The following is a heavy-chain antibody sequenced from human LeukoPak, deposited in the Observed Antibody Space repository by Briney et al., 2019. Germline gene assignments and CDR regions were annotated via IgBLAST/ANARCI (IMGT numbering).Heavy chain of an antibody. J-gene: IGHJ5*02. D-gene: IGHD4-17*01. CDR2: TSSSSSYI. V-gene: IGHV3-21*01. CDR1: GFTFSSYS. Sequence: GWSLRLSCAASGFTFSSYSMNWVRQAPGKGLEWVSSTSSSSSYIYYADSVKGRFTISRDNAKNSLYLQMNSLRAEDTAVYYCARDAENDYGDYGLCSWFDPWGQGTLVTVSS. CDR3: ARDAENDYGDYGLCSWFDP.